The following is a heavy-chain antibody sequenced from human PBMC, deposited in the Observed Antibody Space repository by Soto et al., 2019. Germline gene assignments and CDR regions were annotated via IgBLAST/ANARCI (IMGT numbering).Heavy chain of an antibody. CDR1: GYTFTSYG. Sequence: RASVKVSCKASGYTFTSYGISWVRQAPGQGLEWMGWISAYNGNTNYAQKLQGRVTMTTDTSTSTAYMELRSLRSDDTAVYYCARSTQDYDSSGYYDYWGQGTLVTVSS. D-gene: IGHD3-22*01. CDR3: ARSTQDYDSSGYYDY. J-gene: IGHJ4*02. V-gene: IGHV1-18*01. CDR2: ISAYNGNT.